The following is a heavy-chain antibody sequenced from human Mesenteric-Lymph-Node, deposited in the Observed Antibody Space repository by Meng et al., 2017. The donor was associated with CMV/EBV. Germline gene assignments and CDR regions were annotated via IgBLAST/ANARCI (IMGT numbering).Heavy chain of an antibody. D-gene: IGHD6-6*01. CDR1: GFTFSDYY. V-gene: IGHV3-21*01. CDR3: ARGGDSSSLVDY. CDR2: ISSSSSYI. J-gene: IGHJ4*01. Sequence: GESLKISCAASGFTFSDYYMNWVRQAPGKGLEWVSSISSSSSYIYYADSVKGRFTISRDNAKNSLYLQMNSLRAEDTAMYYCARGGDSSSLVDYWGQGTMVTVSS.